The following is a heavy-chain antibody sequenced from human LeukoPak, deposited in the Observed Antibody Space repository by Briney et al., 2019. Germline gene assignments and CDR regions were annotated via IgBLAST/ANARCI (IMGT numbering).Heavy chain of an antibody. CDR3: ARRRDSSSWFEGGAFDI. CDR1: GGSISSSSYY. D-gene: IGHD6-13*01. Sequence: SETLSLTCTVSGGSISSSSYYWGWIRQPPGKGLEWIGSIYYSGSTYYNPSLKSRVTISVDTSKNQFSLKLSSVTAADTAVYYCARRRDSSSWFEGGAFDIWGLGTMVTVSS. V-gene: IGHV4-39*01. J-gene: IGHJ3*02. CDR2: IYYSGST.